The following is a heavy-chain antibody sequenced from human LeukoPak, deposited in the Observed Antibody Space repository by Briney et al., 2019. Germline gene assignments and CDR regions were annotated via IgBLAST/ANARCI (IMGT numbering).Heavy chain of an antibody. V-gene: IGHV4-39*01. D-gene: IGHD3-22*01. CDR3: ARHPYVFMIVVAIRYYFDY. Sequence: SETLSLTCTVSGGSISSRSYYWGWIRQPPGTGLEWIGSIYNSGSTDYNPSLKSRVTISVATSKNQFSLKLSSVTAADTAVYYCARHPYVFMIVVAIRYYFDYWGQGTLVTVSS. CDR2: IYNSGST. J-gene: IGHJ4*02. CDR1: GGSISSRSYY.